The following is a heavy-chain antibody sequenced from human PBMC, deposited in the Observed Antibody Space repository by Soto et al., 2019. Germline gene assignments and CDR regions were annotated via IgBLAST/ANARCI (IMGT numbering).Heavy chain of an antibody. J-gene: IGHJ6*02. V-gene: IGHV2-5*02. CDR3: AHTEKQYYYDSSGYYFRGYYYYYGMDV. CDR1: GFSLSTSGVG. D-gene: IGHD3-22*01. CDR2: IYWDDDK. Sequence: SGPTLVNPTQTLTLTCTFSGFSLSTSGVGVGWIRQPPGKALEWLALIYWDDDKRYSPSLKSRLTITKDTSKNQVVLTMTNMDPVDTATYYCAHTEKQYYYDSSGYYFRGYYYYYGMDVWGQGTTVTVSS.